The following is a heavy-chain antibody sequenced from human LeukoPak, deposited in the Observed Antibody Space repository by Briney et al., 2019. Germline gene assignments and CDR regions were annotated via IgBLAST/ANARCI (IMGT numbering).Heavy chain of an antibody. Sequence: GGSLRLSCAASGFTFSSYAMSGVRQAPGKGLEWVSAISGSGGSTYYADSVKGRFTISRDNSKNTLYLQMNSLRAEDTAVYYCAKGITIFGVVIPFDYWGQGTLVTVSS. D-gene: IGHD3-3*01. CDR2: ISGSGGST. J-gene: IGHJ4*02. CDR3: AKGITIFGVVIPFDY. V-gene: IGHV3-23*01. CDR1: GFTFSSYA.